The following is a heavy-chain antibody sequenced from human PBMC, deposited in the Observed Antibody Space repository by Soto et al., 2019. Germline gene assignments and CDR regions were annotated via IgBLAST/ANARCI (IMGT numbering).Heavy chain of an antibody. D-gene: IGHD2-15*01. CDR1: GYSFKDHC. CDR3: ARISCKGGSCYFDFDH. CDR2: INPSGEHT. V-gene: IGHV1-46*02. J-gene: IGHJ4*02. Sequence: ATVKVSCKASGYSFKDHCMHWVRQAPGRGLEWVGIINPSGEHTNYAQQFRGRVAMTRDTSTSTAYMELRSLRSEDTAVYFCARISCKGGSCYFDFDHWGQGTLVTVSS.